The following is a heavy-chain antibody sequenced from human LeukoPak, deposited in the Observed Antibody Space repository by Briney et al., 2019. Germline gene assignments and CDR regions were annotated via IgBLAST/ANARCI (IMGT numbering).Heavy chain of an antibody. CDR2: INSDGSST. J-gene: IGHJ3*02. CDR1: GFTFSSYW. Sequence: GGSLRLSCAASGFTFSSYWMHWVRQAPGKGLVWVSLINSDGSSTIYADSVKGRFTISRDNVKNTLYLQMNSLRAEDTAVYYCARGLAIFGVVNDAFDIWGQGTMVTVSS. CDR3: ARGLAIFGVVNDAFDI. D-gene: IGHD3-3*01. V-gene: IGHV3-74*01.